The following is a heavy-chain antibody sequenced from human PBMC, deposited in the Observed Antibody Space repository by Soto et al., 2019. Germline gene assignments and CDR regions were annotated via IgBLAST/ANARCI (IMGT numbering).Heavy chain of an antibody. CDR2: ISYDGSNK. CDR3: PKDAKMGSSGYDWYFDY. CDR1: GFTFSSYW. Sequence: XGCLRLSCAASGFTFSSYWMHWVRQAPGKGLEWVAVISYDGSNKYYADSVKGRFTISRDNSKNTLYLQMNSLRAEDTAVYYCPKDAKMGSSGYDWYFDYWAQRTLVTVSS. D-gene: IGHD5-12*01. V-gene: IGHV3-30*18. J-gene: IGHJ4*02.